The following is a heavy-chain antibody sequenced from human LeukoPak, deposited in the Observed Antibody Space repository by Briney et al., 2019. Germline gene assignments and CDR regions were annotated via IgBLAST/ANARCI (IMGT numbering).Heavy chain of an antibody. CDR3: AKEVFRYGYHGLDV. Sequence: ALRLSCAASGFTFSSYAMHWVRQAPGKGLEWVAVISYDGSNKYYADSVKGRFTISRDNSKNTLYLQMNSLRAEDTAVYYCAKEVFRYGYHGLDVWGQGTTVTVSS. CDR1: GFTFSSYA. CDR2: ISYDGSNK. D-gene: IGHD2-15*01. V-gene: IGHV3-30-3*01. J-gene: IGHJ6*02.